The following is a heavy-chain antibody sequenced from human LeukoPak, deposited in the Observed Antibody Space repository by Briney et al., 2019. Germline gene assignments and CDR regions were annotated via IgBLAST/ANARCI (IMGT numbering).Heavy chain of an antibody. J-gene: IGHJ4*02. CDR3: ARGYYYGSGSFDY. D-gene: IGHD3-10*01. CDR1: GYTFTGYY. Sequence: GASVKVSCKASGYTFTGYYMHWVRQAPGQGLEWMGWINPNSGGTNYAQKFQGRVTMTRDTSISTAYMELSRLRSDDTAVYYCARGYYYGSGSFDYWGQGTLVTVSS. V-gene: IGHV1-2*02. CDR2: INPNSGGT.